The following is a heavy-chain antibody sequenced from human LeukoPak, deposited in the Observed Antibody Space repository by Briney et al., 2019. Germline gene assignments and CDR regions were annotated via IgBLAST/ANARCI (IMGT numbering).Heavy chain of an antibody. CDR1: GGSIRSSSFY. Sequence: SETLSLTCSVSGGSIRSSSFYWGWIRQPPGKGLEWIESIYYSGTTYYNPSLRSRVTISVDTSKSQFSLRLSSVSAEDTAVYYCASPRIGAAGIDFWGQGTLVTVSS. D-gene: IGHD6-13*01. V-gene: IGHV4-39*01. J-gene: IGHJ4*02. CDR3: ASPRIGAAGIDF. CDR2: IYYSGTT.